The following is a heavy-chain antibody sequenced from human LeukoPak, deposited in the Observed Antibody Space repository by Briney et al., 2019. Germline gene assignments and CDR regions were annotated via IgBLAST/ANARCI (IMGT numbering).Heavy chain of an antibody. J-gene: IGHJ4*02. CDR3: ARGQRDSGLDY. V-gene: IGHV3-53*01. CDR2: IYSGGDT. Sequence: NRGGSLSLSCAASGFIVTNTYMSWVRQAPGKGLEWVSVIYSGGDTFYTDSVKGRFTISRDDSSNTLSLQMSSLRVEDTAVYYCARGQRDSGLDYWGLGALVTVSS. CDR1: GFIVTNTY. D-gene: IGHD3-10*01.